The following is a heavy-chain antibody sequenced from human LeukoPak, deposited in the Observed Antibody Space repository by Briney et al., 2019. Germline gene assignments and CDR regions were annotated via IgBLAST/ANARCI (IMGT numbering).Heavy chain of an antibody. D-gene: IGHD4-11*01. CDR3: ARTTTVTPFDY. CDR2: IYSGGST. V-gene: IGHV3-53*01. J-gene: IGHJ4*02. CDR1: GFTVSSNY. Sequence: GGSLRLSCAASGFTVSSNYMSWVRQAPGKGLEWVSVIYSGGSTYYADSVKGRFTISRDNSKNTLYLQMNSLRAEDTAVYYCARTTTVTPFDYWGQGTLVTVSS.